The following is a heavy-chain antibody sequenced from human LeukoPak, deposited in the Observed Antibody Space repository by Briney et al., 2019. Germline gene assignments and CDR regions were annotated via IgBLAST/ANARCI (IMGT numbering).Heavy chain of an antibody. CDR1: GFTFSSYA. J-gene: IGHJ4*02. CDR3: ASTRGGWEPQPVYY. V-gene: IGHV3-23*01. Sequence: PGGSLRLSCAASGFTFSSYAMSWVRQAPGKGLEWVSAISGSGGSTYYADSVKGRFTISRDNSKNTLYLQMNSLRAEDTAVYYCASTRGGWEPQPVYYWGQGTLVTVSS. D-gene: IGHD1-26*01. CDR2: ISGSGGST.